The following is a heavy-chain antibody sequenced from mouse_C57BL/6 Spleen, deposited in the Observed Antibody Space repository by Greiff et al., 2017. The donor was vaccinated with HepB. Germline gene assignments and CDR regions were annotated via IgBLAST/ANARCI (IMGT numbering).Heavy chain of an antibody. CDR2: IYPGDGDT. J-gene: IGHJ2*01. V-gene: IGHV1-82*01. CDR1: GYAFSSSW. Sequence: QVQLQQSGPELVKPGASVKISCKASGYAFSSSWMNWVKQRPGKGLEWIGRIYPGDGDTNYNGKFKGKATLTADKSSSTAYMQLSSLTSEDSAVYFCARERSTVLDYWGQGTTLTVSS. D-gene: IGHD1-1*01. CDR3: ARERSTVLDY.